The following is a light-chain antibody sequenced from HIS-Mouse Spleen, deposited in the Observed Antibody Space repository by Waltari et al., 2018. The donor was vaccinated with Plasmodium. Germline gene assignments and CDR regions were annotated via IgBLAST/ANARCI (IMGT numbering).Light chain of an antibody. CDR1: ALPTKY. J-gene: IGLJ3*02. Sequence: SYVLTQPPSVSVSPGQTARITCSGDALPTKYAYWYQQKSGQAPVLVIYEDSKRPSGIPERCSGSSSGTMATLTISGAQVEDEADYYCYSTDSSGNHRVFGGGTKLTVL. CDR3: YSTDSSGNHRV. V-gene: IGLV3-10*01. CDR2: EDS.